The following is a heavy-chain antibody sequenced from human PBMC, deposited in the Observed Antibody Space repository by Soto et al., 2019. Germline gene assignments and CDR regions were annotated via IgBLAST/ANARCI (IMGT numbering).Heavy chain of an antibody. J-gene: IGHJ4*02. V-gene: IGHV4-59*01. CDR3: AAGEASSRNLAPYYLDF. Sequence: LSPTCTVSGGSMRNYFWTWIRQPPGKGLEWIGYIHYSGTTSFFPSYNPSLRSRVTISEDTSKNQFSLKLLSVTTADTAVYFCAAGEASSRNLAPYYLDFWGQGTLVTVSS. CDR1: GGSMRNYF. D-gene: IGHD6-13*01. CDR2: IHYSGTT.